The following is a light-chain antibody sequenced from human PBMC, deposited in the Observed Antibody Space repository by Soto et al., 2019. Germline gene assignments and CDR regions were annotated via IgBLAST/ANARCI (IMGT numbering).Light chain of an antibody. J-gene: IGLJ3*02. Sequence: SVLTQPPSASGTPGQRVTISCSGSNSNIGTNTVNWYQQLPGTAPRLLIYTNNQRPSGVPQRFSGSKTGTSASLAIGGLQSEDGADYYCSSYTSSSTWVFGGGTQLTVL. CDR3: SSYTSSSTWV. CDR2: TNN. CDR1: NSNIGTNT. V-gene: IGLV1-44*01.